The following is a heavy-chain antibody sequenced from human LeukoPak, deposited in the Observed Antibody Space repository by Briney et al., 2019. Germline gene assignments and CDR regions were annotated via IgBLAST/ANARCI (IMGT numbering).Heavy chain of an antibody. D-gene: IGHD3-3*01. Sequence: SETLSLTCTVSGGSISSYYWSWIRQPPGKGLEWIGYIYYSGSTNYNPSLKSRVTISVDTSKNQFSLKLSSVTAADTAVYYCARRPYYDFWSGFHQGAFDIWGQGTMVTVSS. CDR3: ARRPYYDFWSGFHQGAFDI. CDR1: GGSISSYY. V-gene: IGHV4-59*01. CDR2: IYYSGST. J-gene: IGHJ3*02.